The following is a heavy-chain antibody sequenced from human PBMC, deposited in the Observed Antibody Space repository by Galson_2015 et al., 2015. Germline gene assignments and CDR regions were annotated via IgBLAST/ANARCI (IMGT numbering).Heavy chain of an antibody. Sequence: SVKVSCKASGGTFSNYPISWVRQAPGQGLEWMGGIIPIFNTGHYAQKFQGRVTITADISTSTVYMEVSSLRSEDTAVYYCAREMGESHEQYFGYWGQGTLVTVSS. CDR1: GGTFSNYP. D-gene: IGHD3-16*01. V-gene: IGHV1-69*06. J-gene: IGHJ4*02. CDR3: AREMGESHEQYFGY. CDR2: IIPIFNTG.